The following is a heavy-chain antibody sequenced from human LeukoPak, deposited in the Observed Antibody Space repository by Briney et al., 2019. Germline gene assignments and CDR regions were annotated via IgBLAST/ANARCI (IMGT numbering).Heavy chain of an antibody. CDR2: IYYTGST. V-gene: IGHV4-39*01. J-gene: IGHJ4*02. Sequence: SETLSLTCTVSGGSTSSSTYYWGWIRQPPGKDLEWIGSIYYTGSTYYNPSLKSRVTISVDTSKNQFSLKLSSVTAADTATYYCARHLALPWFDKLLLWDYWGQGTLATVSS. CDR3: ARHLALPWFDKLLLWDY. CDR1: GGSTSSSTYY. D-gene: IGHD3-10*01.